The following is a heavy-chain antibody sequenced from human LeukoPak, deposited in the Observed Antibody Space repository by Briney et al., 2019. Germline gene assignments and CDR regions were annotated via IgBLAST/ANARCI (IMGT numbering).Heavy chain of an antibody. CDR1: GFTFSSYA. CDR2: ISYDGSNK. Sequence: GSLKLSFAASGFTFSSYAMHWVRQAPGKGLEWVAVISYDGSNKYYADSVKGRFTISRDNSKNTLYLQMNSLRAEDTAVYYCASRVGLGAFDIWGQGTMVTVSS. J-gene: IGHJ3*02. V-gene: IGHV3-30-3*01. CDR3: ASRVGLGAFDI. D-gene: IGHD2-2*01.